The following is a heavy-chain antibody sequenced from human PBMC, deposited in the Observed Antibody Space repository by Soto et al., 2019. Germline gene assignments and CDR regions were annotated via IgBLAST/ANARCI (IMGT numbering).Heavy chain of an antibody. CDR2: ISENGDRQ. CDR1: GLTFTSSS. D-gene: IGHD1-26*01. CDR3: ARRLATSVSALGY. J-gene: IGHJ4*02. V-gene: IGHV3-30-3*01. Sequence: QVQLVQSGGGVVQAGNSLRLSCTPSGLTFTSSSFHWVRQAPGKGLEWGAVISENGDRQYSTESVRGRFLISRDNSKNTVYLQMNSLRPEDTGVYFCARRLATSVSALGYWGQGALVTVSS.